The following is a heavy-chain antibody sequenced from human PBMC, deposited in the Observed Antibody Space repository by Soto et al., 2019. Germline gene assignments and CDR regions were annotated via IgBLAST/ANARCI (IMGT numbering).Heavy chain of an antibody. D-gene: IGHD7-27*01. CDR3: ARQLGMGAFDI. V-gene: IGHV3-30*03. CDR1: GFTLSHYG. CDR2: ISYDGTNT. Sequence: ESGRGVVQPGRSLRLTCVASGFTLSHYGMHWVRQAPGKGLEWVAVISYDGTNTYYADSVKGRFTISRDKSRNTLYLQMNSLRAEDTAVYYCARQLGMGAFDIWGQGTMVTVSS. J-gene: IGHJ3*02.